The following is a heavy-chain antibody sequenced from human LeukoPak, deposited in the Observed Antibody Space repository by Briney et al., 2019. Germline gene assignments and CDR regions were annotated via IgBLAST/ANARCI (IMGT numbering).Heavy chain of an antibody. CDR1: GFTFSTYA. D-gene: IGHD2-15*01. CDR2: ISGSGGGT. J-gene: IGHJ4*02. V-gene: IGHV3-23*01. Sequence: GGSLRLSCAASGFTFSTYAMSWVRQAPGKGLEWLSAISGSGGGTYYADSVKGRFTISRDKSKNTLYLQMNSLRAEDTAVYYCATGHCNGDTCYSIYWGQGTLVTVSS. CDR3: ATGHCNGDTCYSIY.